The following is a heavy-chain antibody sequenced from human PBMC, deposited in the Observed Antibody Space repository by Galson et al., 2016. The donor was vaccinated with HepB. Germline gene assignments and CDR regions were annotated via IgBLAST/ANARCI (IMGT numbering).Heavy chain of an antibody. CDR2: SDPEDGDT. V-gene: IGHV1-24*01. Sequence: SVKVSCKVSGYSLIELSMHWVRQAPGKGLEWMGGSDPEDGDTIYAQQFQGRVTLTEDTSTDTAYMELSSLRSEDTAVYYCATSLIEDGSDYANPFYFWGQGTLVTVSS. CDR3: ATSLIEDGSDYANPFYF. CDR1: GYSLIELS. J-gene: IGHJ4*02. D-gene: IGHD3-22*01.